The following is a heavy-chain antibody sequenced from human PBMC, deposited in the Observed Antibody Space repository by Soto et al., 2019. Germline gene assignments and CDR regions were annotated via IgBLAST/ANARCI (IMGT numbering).Heavy chain of an antibody. Sequence: EVPLLESGGGLVQPGGSLRLSCAASGFTFSSYAMSWVRQAPGKGLEGVAAISGSGGSTYYADSVKGRFTISRDNSKNTQYLQMNSLRAEDTAVYYCAKDGDIVVVVAPTRGYDYWGQGTLVTVSS. J-gene: IGHJ4*02. CDR1: GFTFSSYA. CDR2: ISGSGGST. CDR3: AKDGDIVVVVAPTRGYDY. V-gene: IGHV3-23*01. D-gene: IGHD2-15*01.